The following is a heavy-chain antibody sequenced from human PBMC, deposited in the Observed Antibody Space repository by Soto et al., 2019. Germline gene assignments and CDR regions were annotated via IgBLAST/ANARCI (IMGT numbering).Heavy chain of an antibody. V-gene: IGHV4-59*08. CDR2: IMYSGYS. CDR3: ARHGFGPLHGLVDV. Sequence: QVQSQESGPGLMKPSETLSLTCTVSGDSLTNYYCSWFRQPPGKGLEWIGYIMYSGYSAYNLSLKRRVPMSMDTSTTQFSLMLESVTATDTAVYYCARHGFGPLHGLVDVWGQGTTVIVSS. CDR1: GDSLTNYY. D-gene: IGHD3-10*01. J-gene: IGHJ6*02.